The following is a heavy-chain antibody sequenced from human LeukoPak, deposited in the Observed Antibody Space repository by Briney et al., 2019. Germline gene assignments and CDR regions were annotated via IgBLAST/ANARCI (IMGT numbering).Heavy chain of an antibody. CDR3: AKRGVVIRVILVGFHKEAYYFDS. V-gene: IGHV3-23*01. CDR2: ISDNGGST. D-gene: IGHD3-22*01. J-gene: IGHJ4*02. CDR1: GITLSNYG. Sequence: LGGSLRLSCAVSGITLSNYGMSWVRQAPGKGLEWVARISDNGGSTNYADSVKGRFTISRDNPKNTLYLQMNSLRAEDTAVYFCAKRGVVIRVILVGFHKEAYYFDSWGQGALVTVSS.